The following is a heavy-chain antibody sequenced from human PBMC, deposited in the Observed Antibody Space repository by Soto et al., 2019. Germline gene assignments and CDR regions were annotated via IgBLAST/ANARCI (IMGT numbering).Heavy chain of an antibody. V-gene: IGHV4-39*01. J-gene: IGHJ4*02. CDR3: ARGAVAAYFDY. CDR1: GGSISSSSYY. Sequence: SETLSLTCTVSGGSISSSSYYWGWIRQPPGKGLEWIGSIYYSGSTYYNLSLKSRVTISVDTSKNQFSLKLSSVTAADTAVYYCARGAVAAYFDYWGQGTLVTVSS. CDR2: IYYSGST. D-gene: IGHD6-19*01.